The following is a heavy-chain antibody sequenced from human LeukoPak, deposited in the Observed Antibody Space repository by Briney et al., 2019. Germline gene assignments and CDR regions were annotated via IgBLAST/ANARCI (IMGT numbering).Heavy chain of an antibody. V-gene: IGHV3-23*01. J-gene: IGHJ5*02. Sequence: GGSLRLSCAASGFTFSSFGMNCVRQGPGKGLEWVSSITGSGEITHYADSVKGRFTISRDNSKNTLYLQMNSLRADDTAVYYCARPWGDVSIATWFNPWGQGTLVTVSS. CDR2: ITGSGEIT. CDR1: GFTFSSFG. D-gene: IGHD3-16*01. CDR3: ARPWGDVSIATWFNP.